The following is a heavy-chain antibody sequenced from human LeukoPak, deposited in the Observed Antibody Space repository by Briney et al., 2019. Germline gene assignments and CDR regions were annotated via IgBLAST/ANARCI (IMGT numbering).Heavy chain of an antibody. CDR3: ARGKGSRHFDL. V-gene: IGHV3-48*03. CDR1: GFTFSSYE. Sequence: PGGSLRLSCAASGFTFSSYEMNWVRQAPGKGLEWVSYISSSGSTISYADSVKGRFTISRHNAKNSLYLQMNSLRAAPTAVYYCARGKGSRHFDLWGRGTLVTVSS. J-gene: IGHJ2*01. D-gene: IGHD1-26*01. CDR2: ISSSGSTI.